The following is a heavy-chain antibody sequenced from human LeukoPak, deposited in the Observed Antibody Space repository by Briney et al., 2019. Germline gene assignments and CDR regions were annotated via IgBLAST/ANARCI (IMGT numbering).Heavy chain of an antibody. D-gene: IGHD2/OR15-2a*01. V-gene: IGHV3-74*01. CDR2: INSDGSST. Sequence: GGSLRLSCAASGFTFSNYWMHWVRQAPGKGLVWVSRINSDGSSTTYADSVKGRFTISRDNGQNTLYLQMNSLRAEDTAVYYCARESSSMASHSFDYWGQGTLVTVSP. J-gene: IGHJ4*02. CDR3: ARESSSMASHSFDY. CDR1: GFTFSNYW.